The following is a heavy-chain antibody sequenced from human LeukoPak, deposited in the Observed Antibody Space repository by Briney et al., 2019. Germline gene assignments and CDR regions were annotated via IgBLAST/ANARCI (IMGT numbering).Heavy chain of an antibody. CDR2: ISGSGGST. Sequence: PGGSLRLSCAASGFTFSSYAMSWVRQAPGKGLEWVSAISGSGGSTYYADSGKGRFTISRDNSKTPLYLQMTSLRAEDTAVYYCAKDIVVVPAASNWFDPWGQGTLVTVSS. J-gene: IGHJ5*02. CDR3: AKDIVVVPAASNWFDP. V-gene: IGHV3-23*01. D-gene: IGHD2-2*01. CDR1: GFTFSSYA.